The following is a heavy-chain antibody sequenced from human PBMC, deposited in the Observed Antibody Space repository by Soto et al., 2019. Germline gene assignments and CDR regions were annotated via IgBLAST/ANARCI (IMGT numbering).Heavy chain of an antibody. CDR3: AKGGIQLWEFDY. J-gene: IGHJ4*02. D-gene: IGHD5-18*01. CDR1: GFTFSSYG. CDR2: ISYDGSNK. Sequence: QVQLVESGGGVVQPGRSLRLSCAASGFTFSSYGMHWVRQAPGKGLEWVAVISYDGSNKYYADSVKGRFTISRDNSKNTLYLQMNSLRAEDTAVYYCAKGGIQLWEFDYWGQGTLVTVSS. V-gene: IGHV3-30*18.